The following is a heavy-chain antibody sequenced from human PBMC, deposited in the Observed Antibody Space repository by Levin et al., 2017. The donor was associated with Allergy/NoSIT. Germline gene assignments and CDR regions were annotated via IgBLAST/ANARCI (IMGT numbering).Heavy chain of an antibody. V-gene: IGHV4-39*01. J-gene: IGHJ4*02. CDR1: GGSISSSSYY. CDR3: ARLFSLWFGKESTGTSDY. D-gene: IGHD3-10*01. Sequence: SETLSLTCTVSGGSISSSSYYWGWIRQPPGKGLEWIGSIYYSGSTYYNPSLKSRVTISVDTSKNQFSLKLSSVTAADTAVYYCARLFSLWFGKESTGTSDYWGQGTLVTVSS. CDR2: IYYSGST.